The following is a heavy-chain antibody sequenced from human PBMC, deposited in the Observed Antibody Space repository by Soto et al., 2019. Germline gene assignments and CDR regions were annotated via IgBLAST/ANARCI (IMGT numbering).Heavy chain of an antibody. CDR2: IYPGDSDT. V-gene: IGHV5-51*01. J-gene: IGHJ6*02. D-gene: IGHD3-3*01. CDR3: ARGVEVLRFSQDYYGMDV. CDR1: GYSFTSYW. Sequence: PGESLKISCKGSGYSFTSYWIGWVRQMPGKGLEWMGIIYPGDSDTRYSPSFQGQVTISADKSISTAYLQWSRLKASDTAMHYCARGVEVLRFSQDYYGMDVWGQGTTVTVSS.